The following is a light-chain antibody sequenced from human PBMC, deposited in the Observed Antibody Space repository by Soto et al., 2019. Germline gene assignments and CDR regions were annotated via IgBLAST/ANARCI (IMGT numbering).Light chain of an antibody. CDR2: AAS. J-gene: IGKJ2*01. V-gene: IGKV3-20*01. CDR3: QQHGSSPYMHT. CDR1: QSVSTSY. Sequence: EIVLTQSPGTLSLSPGDSATLSCRTSQSVSTSYLAWYQQKRGQAPRLLIYAASSRATGIPDRFSGSGSGADFALTISRLEPEDSAVYYCQQHGSSPYMHTFGEGTNLEI.